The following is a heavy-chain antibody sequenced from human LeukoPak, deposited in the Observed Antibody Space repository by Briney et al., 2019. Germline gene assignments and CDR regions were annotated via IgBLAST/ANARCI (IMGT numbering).Heavy chain of an antibody. D-gene: IGHD1-26*01. CDR1: GGSFSGYY. CDR3: ARTSGSYRAFDI. V-gene: IGHV4-34*01. Sequence: PSGTLSLTCAVYGGSFSGYYWSWIRQPPGKGLEWIGEINHIGSTNYNPSLKSRVTISVDTSKNQFSLKLSSVTAADTAVYYCARTSGSYRAFDIWGQGTMVTVSS. J-gene: IGHJ3*02. CDR2: INHIGST.